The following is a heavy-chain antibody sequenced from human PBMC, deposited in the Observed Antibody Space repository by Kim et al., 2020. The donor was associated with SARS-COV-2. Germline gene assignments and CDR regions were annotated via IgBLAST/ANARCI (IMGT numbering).Heavy chain of an antibody. CDR2: IYSGGST. CDR3: ARDRVFVETYYYDLSGGSHVNDAFDI. J-gene: IGHJ3*02. CDR1: GFTVSSNY. D-gene: IGHD3-22*01. Sequence: GGSLRLSCAASGFTVSSNYMSWVRQAPGKGLEWVSVIYSGGSTYYADSVKGRFTISRDNSKNTLYLQMNSLRAEDTAVYYCARDRVFVETYYYDLSGGSHVNDAFDIWGQGKMVTVSS. V-gene: IGHV3-53*01.